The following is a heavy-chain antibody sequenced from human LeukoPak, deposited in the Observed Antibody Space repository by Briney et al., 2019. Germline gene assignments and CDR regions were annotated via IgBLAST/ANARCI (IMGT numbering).Heavy chain of an antibody. J-gene: IGHJ4*02. Sequence: GGSLRLSCAASGFTFSSYAMSWVRQAPGKGLEWLSVIRGSGDNTYYADSVKGRFTISRDNSKSTLYLQMNSLRAEDTAVYYCARGIGGPDYWGRGILVTVFS. V-gene: IGHV3-23*01. CDR3: ARGIGGPDY. CDR2: IRGSGDNT. D-gene: IGHD4-23*01. CDR1: GFTFSSYA.